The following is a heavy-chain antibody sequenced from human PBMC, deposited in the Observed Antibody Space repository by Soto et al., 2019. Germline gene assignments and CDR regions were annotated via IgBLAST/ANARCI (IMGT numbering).Heavy chain of an antibody. V-gene: IGHV3-15*01. CDR3: TGSLLAYCSGGKCHTDYYYYGMDV. Sequence: EVQLVESGGGLVKPGGSLRLSCAASGFTFSNAWMSWVRQAPGKGLEWVGRIKSKTDGGTTDYAAPVKGRFTISRDDSKSTAYLQMNSLKTEDTAVYYCTGSLLAYCSGGKCHTDYYYYGMDVWGQGTAVTVSS. J-gene: IGHJ6*02. CDR1: GFTFSNAW. D-gene: IGHD2-15*01. CDR2: IKSKTDGGTT.